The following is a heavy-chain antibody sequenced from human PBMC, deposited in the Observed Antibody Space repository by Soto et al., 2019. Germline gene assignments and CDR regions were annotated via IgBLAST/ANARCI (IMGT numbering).Heavy chain of an antibody. CDR2: ISAYNGNT. J-gene: IGHJ6*02. Sequence: QVQLVQSGAEVKKPGASVMVSCKASGYTFTSYGISWVRQAPGQGLEWMGWISAYNGNTNYAQKLQGRVTMTTDTSTSTAYMELRSLRSDDTAVYYCASPIVPAAIGGYYYGMDVWGQGTTVTVSS. CDR1: GYTFTSYG. CDR3: ASPIVPAAIGGYYYGMDV. D-gene: IGHD2-2*02. V-gene: IGHV1-18*01.